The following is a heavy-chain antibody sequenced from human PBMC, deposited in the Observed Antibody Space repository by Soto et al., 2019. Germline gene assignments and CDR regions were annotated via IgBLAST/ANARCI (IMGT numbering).Heavy chain of an antibody. CDR2: ISGSGDKT. V-gene: IGHV3-23*01. CDR1: GFSFSNFA. D-gene: IGHD6-13*01. Sequence: GSLRLSCAASGFSFSNFAMSWVRQAPGTGLEWVSSISGSGDKTYYLDSVKGRFTISRDNSKNTLYLHMNSLGAEDTAVYFCAKDYASTWYWYFDPWGQGTLVTVSS. J-gene: IGHJ5*02. CDR3: AKDYASTWYWYFDP.